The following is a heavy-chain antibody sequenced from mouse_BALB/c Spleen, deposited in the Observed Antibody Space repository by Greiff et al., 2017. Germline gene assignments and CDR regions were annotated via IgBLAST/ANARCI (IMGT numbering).Heavy chain of an antibody. Sequence: EVQLQQSGPELVKPGASVKMSCKASGYTFTRYVMPWVKQKPGQGLEWIGYVSPYNDGTKYTEKFKGKATLTSDKSSSTAYMGLSSLTSEDSAVYYGARWDRYEGWGAGTTVTVSS. D-gene: IGHD2-14*01. CDR3: ARWDRYEG. V-gene: IGHV1-14*01. CDR2: VSPYNDGT. J-gene: IGHJ1*01. CDR1: GYTFTRYV.